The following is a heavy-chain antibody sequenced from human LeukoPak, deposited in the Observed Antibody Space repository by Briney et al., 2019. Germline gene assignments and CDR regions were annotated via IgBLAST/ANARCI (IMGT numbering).Heavy chain of an antibody. CDR3: ARVARSHDAFDV. CDR1: GDSINSYF. J-gene: IGHJ3*01. Sequence: PSETLSLTCTVSGDSINSYFWGWLRQPPGKGLEWIGYIYSRGTTAFNPSLENRLTISTDTSKNQFSLTLSSLTAADTAVYFCARVARSHDAFDVWGQPIMVTVSS. CDR2: IYSRGTT. V-gene: IGHV4-59*01. D-gene: IGHD4-17*01.